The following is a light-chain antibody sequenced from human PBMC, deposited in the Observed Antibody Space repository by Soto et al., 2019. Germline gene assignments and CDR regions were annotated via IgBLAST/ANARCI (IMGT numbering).Light chain of an antibody. V-gene: IGLV2-11*01. CDR3: CSYAGSYTWV. CDR2: DVS. CDR1: SSDVGGYNY. Sequence: QSVLTQPRSVSGSPGQSVTISCTGTSSDVGGYNYVSWYQQHPGKALKLMIYDVSKRPSGVPDRFSGSKSGNTASLTISGLQDEDEADYYCCSYAGSYTWVFGGGTKLTVL. J-gene: IGLJ2*01.